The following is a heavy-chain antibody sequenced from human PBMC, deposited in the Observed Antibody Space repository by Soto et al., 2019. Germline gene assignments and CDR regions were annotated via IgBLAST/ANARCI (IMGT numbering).Heavy chain of an antibody. D-gene: IGHD3-9*01. CDR1: GGSISSYY. J-gene: IGHJ4*02. CDR2: IYYSGST. Sequence: SETLSLTCTVSGGSISSYYLSWIRQPPGKGLEWIGYIYYSGSTNYNPSLKSRATISVDTSKNQFSLKVNSVIAADTAIYYCAHILSGSQFNYWGQRTPVTVSS. V-gene: IGHV4-59*08. CDR3: AHILSGSQFNY.